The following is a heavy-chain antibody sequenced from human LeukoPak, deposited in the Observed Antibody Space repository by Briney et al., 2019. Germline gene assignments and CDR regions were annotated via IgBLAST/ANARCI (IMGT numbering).Heavy chain of an antibody. CDR1: GGSISSSSYY. V-gene: IGHV4-39*01. J-gene: IGHJ5*02. CDR2: IYYSGST. Sequence: SETLSLTXTVSGGSISSSSYYWGWIRQPPGNGLEWIGSIYYSGSTYYNPSLKSRVTISVDTSKNQFSLKLSSVTAADTAVYYCARGSFEGRRIMITFGGVIATWGQGTLVTVSS. CDR3: ARGSFEGRRIMITFGGVIAT. D-gene: IGHD3-16*02.